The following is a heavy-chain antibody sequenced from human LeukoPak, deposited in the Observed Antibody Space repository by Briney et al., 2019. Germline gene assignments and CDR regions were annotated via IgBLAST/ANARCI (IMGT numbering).Heavy chain of an antibody. Sequence: PSETLSLTCAVYGGSFSGYYWSWIRQPPGKGLEWIGEINHSGSTNYNPSLKSRVTISVDTSKNQFSLKLSSVTAADTAVYYCARPAAPGGDSSGIPGDYWGQGTLVTVSS. D-gene: IGHD3-22*01. CDR1: GGSFSGYY. CDR2: INHSGST. J-gene: IGHJ4*02. CDR3: ARPAAPGGDSSGIPGDY. V-gene: IGHV4-34*01.